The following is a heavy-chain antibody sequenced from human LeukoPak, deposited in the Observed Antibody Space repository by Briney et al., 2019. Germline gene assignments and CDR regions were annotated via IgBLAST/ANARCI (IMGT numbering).Heavy chain of an antibody. D-gene: IGHD2-15*01. J-gene: IGHJ3*02. CDR3: ARAWSFDCSGGSCLGAFDI. CDR2: IYYSGST. V-gene: IGHV4-59*01. CDR1: GGSISSYY. Sequence: SETLSLTCTVSGGSISSYYWSWIRQPPGKGLEWIGYIYYSGSTNYNPSLKSRVTISVDTSKNQFSLKLSSVTAEDTAVYYCARAWSFDCSGGSCLGAFDIWGQGTMVTVSS.